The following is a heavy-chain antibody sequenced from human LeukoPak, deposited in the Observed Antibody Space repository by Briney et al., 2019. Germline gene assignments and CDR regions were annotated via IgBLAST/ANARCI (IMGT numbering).Heavy chain of an antibody. J-gene: IGHJ2*01. CDR1: GGTFSSYA. CDR3: ASRKQQLVFSMLRSYWYFDL. V-gene: IGHV1-69*05. Sequence: SVKVSCKASGGTFSSYAISWVRQAPGQGLEWMGGIIPIFGTANYAQKFQGRVTITTDESTSTAYMELSSLRSEDTAVYYCASRKQQLVFSMLRSYWYFDLWGRGTLVTVSS. CDR2: IIPIFGTA. D-gene: IGHD6-13*01.